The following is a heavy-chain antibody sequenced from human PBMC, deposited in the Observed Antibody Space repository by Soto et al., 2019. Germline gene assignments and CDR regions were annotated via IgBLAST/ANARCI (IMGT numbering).Heavy chain of an antibody. CDR3: ARDLHYYDSSGYYSDAFDI. D-gene: IGHD3-22*01. V-gene: IGHV3-33*01. CDR1: GFTFSSYG. J-gene: IGHJ3*02. Sequence: QVQLVESGGGVVQPGRSLRLSCAASGFTFSSYGMHWVRQAPGKGLEWVAVIWYDGSNKYYADSVKGRFTISRDNSKNTLYLQMNSLRAEDTAVYYCARDLHYYDSSGYYSDAFDIWGQGTMVTVSS. CDR2: IWYDGSNK.